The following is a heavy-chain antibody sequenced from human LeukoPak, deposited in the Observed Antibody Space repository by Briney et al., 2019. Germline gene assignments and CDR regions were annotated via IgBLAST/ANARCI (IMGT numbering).Heavy chain of an antibody. V-gene: IGHV3-23*01. CDR1: GFTFSNAW. J-gene: IGHJ4*02. Sequence: HPGGSLRLSCAASGFTFSNAWMSWVRQAPGKGLEWVSAISGSGASTYYADSVKGRFTVSRDTSKNTLYLQMSSLRAEDTAVYYCAKDLLYYYGSGSSFDYWGQGTLVTVSS. D-gene: IGHD3-10*01. CDR3: AKDLLYYYGSGSSFDY. CDR2: ISGSGAST.